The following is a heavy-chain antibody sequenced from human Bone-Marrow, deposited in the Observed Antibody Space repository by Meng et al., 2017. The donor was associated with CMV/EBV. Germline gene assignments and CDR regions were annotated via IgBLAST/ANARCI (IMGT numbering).Heavy chain of an antibody. V-gene: IGHV4-61*01. CDR2: IHYSGST. CDR3: ARTAARRIYYYYYGMDV. D-gene: IGHD6-6*01. J-gene: IGHJ6*02. CDR1: GDSISSGHYY. Sequence: SETLSLTCTVSGDSISSGHYYWSWIRQPLGKGLECIGYIHYSGSTKYNPSLKSRVTISVDPSNNQFSLKLGSVTAADTAVYYCARTAARRIYYYYYGMDVWGQGTTVTVSS.